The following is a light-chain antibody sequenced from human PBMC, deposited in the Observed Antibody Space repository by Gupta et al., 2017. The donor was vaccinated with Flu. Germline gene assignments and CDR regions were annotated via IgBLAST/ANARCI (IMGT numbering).Light chain of an antibody. Sequence: QSALTQPPSLSGSPGQSVTIPCTGPIGDVGSYHRVSWYQQPPGTAPKLLIYEVSHRASGVPDRFSGSKSGNTASLTISGLQTEDEADYYCASFTSTDPYVVGTGTKVTVL. CDR2: EVS. J-gene: IGLJ1*01. CDR3: ASFTSTDPYV. V-gene: IGLV2-18*02. CDR1: IGDVGSYHR.